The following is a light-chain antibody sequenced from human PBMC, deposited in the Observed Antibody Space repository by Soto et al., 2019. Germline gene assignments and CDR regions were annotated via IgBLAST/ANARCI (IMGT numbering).Light chain of an antibody. Sequence: QLVLTQPPSVSGAPGQRVTISCTGSSSNIGAGYDVHWYQQLPGTAPILLIYGNSNRPSGVPDRFSGSKSGTSASLAITGLQAEDEADYYCQSYDSSLNGGVFGGGTKLTVL. V-gene: IGLV1-40*01. J-gene: IGLJ3*02. CDR2: GNS. CDR3: QSYDSSLNGGV. CDR1: SSNIGAGYD.